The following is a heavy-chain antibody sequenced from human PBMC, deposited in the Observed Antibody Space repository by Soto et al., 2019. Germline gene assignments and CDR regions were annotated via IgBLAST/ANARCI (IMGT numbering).Heavy chain of an antibody. J-gene: IGHJ5*02. CDR1: GGSVNVYY. V-gene: IGHV4-34*01. D-gene: IGHD3-3*01. CDR2: INHTGGT. Sequence: SETLSLTCAVYGGSVNVYYWNWIRQPPGKGLEWIGEINHTGGTHYNPSLKRRVTMSVDTSKNQFSLRLSSVTAADTAIYYCATRITVFGLLIPPFDPWGQGTQVTVSS. CDR3: ATRITVFGLLIPPFDP.